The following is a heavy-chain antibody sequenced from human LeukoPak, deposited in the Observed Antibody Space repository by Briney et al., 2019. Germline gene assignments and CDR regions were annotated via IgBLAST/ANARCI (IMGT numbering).Heavy chain of an antibody. V-gene: IGHV3-48*03. D-gene: IGHD3-10*01. Sequence: GGSLRLSCAASGFAFSSYEMNWVRQAPGKGLEWVSYISSSGSTIYYADSVKGRFTISRDNAKNSLYLQMNSLRAEDTAVYYCARDSRLWFGALAGYWGQGTLVTVSS. CDR1: GFAFSSYE. J-gene: IGHJ4*02. CDR2: ISSSGSTI. CDR3: ARDSRLWFGALAGY.